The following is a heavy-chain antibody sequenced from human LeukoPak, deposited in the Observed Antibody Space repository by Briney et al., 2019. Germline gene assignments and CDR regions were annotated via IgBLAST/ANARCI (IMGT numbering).Heavy chain of an antibody. D-gene: IGHD3-10*01. V-gene: IGHV3-23*01. Sequence: HPGGSLRLSCAASGFTVSSNYMSWVRQAPGKGLEWVSAIGCSGGSTYYADSVKGRFTISRDNFKNTLYLQMNSLRAEDTAVYYCAKGRGDGANLGGSYVFDIWGQGTMVTVSS. CDR3: AKGRGDGANLGGSYVFDI. J-gene: IGHJ3*02. CDR1: GFTVSSNY. CDR2: IGCSGGST.